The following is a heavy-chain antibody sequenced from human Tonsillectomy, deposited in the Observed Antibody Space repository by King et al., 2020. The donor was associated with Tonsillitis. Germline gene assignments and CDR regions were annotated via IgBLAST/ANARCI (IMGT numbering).Heavy chain of an antibody. CDR2: ISHSGST. J-gene: IGHJ2*01. CDR1: GGSFSGYY. V-gene: IGHV4-34*01. CDR3: GRVDIVVVPAALSYFDL. D-gene: IGHD2-2*01. Sequence: VQLQQWGAGLLKPSETLSLTCAVYGGSFSGYYWSWIRQPPGKGLEWIGEISHSGSTNYNPSLKSRVTISLDTSKNQSSLKLYSVTAADTAVYYCGRVDIVVVPAALSYFDLWGRGTLVTVPS.